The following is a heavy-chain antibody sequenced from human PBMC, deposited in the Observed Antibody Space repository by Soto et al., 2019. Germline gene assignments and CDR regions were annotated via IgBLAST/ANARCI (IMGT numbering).Heavy chain of an antibody. CDR1: GFTFSSYA. CDR2: ISYDGSNK. CDR3: ARDQLEVWGVVVVPAAMQFGDYYYYYMDV. D-gene: IGHD2-2*01. J-gene: IGHJ6*03. V-gene: IGHV3-30-3*01. Sequence: PGGSLRLSCAASGFTFSSYAMHWVRQAPGKGLEWVAVISYDGSNKYYADSVKGRFTISRDNSKNTLYLQMNSLRAEDTAVYYCARDQLEVWGVVVVPAAMQFGDYYYYYMDVWGKATTANAP.